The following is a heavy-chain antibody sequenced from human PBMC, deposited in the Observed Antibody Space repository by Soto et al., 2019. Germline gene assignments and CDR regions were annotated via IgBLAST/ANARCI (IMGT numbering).Heavy chain of an antibody. V-gene: IGHV1-8*01. CDR2: MSPNSGAT. J-gene: IGHJ6*02. CDR3: ARGVDAGVDV. D-gene: IGHD1-1*01. CDR1: GYTFTTYD. Sequence: QVQLVQSGAEVTKPGASVKVSCKASGYTFTTYDINWVRQATGQGLEWLGWMSPNSGATGYAQKFQGRVTMTRDTSISTAYMELSNLRSEDTARYFCARGVDAGVDVWGQGTTVTVSS.